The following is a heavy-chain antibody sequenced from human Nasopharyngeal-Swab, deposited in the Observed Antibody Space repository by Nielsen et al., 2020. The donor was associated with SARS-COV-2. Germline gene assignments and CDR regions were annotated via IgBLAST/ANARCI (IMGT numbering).Heavy chain of an antibody. D-gene: IGHD5-12*01. CDR2: RNPNSGNT. J-gene: IGHJ6*03. CDR3: ARGHRGYSGYDYYYYYMDV. Sequence: WVRQAAGQGLEGMGWRNPNSGNTGDAQKFQVRVTMTRNTSISTAYMELSSLRSEDTAVYYCARGHRGYSGYDYYYYYMDVWGKGTTVTVSS. V-gene: IGHV1-8*01.